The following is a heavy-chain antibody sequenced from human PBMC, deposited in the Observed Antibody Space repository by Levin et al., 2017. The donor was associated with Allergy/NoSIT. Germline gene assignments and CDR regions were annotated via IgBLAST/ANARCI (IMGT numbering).Heavy chain of an antibody. Sequence: GGSLRLSCAASGFTFSSYAMHWVRQAPGKGLEWVAVISYDGSNKYYADSVKGRFTISRDNSKNTLYLQMNSLRAEDTAVYYCARGGVTYYYGSGSPDNLFRYYYYGMDVWGQGTTVTVSS. V-gene: IGHV3-30-3*01. CDR2: ISYDGSNK. CDR1: GFTFSSYA. CDR3: ARGGVTYYYGSGSPDNLFRYYYYGMDV. J-gene: IGHJ6*02. D-gene: IGHD3-10*01.